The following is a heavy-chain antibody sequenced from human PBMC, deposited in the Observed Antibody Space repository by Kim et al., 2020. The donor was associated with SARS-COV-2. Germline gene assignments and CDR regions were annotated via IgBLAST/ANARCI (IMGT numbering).Heavy chain of an antibody. D-gene: IGHD3-22*01. CDR3: ARDRFDSTGYYASYFFYYGMDV. CDR2: ISSTGSFV. V-gene: IGHV3-21*01. CDR1: GFNFTSYS. J-gene: IGHJ6*02. Sequence: GGSLRLSCAAAGFNFTSYSMNWVRQAPGKGLEWVSSISSTGSFVNYADSVKGRFTISRDNAKKSLFLQMNSLTVEDTALYYCARDRFDSTGYYASYFFYYGMDVWGRGTTVTVS.